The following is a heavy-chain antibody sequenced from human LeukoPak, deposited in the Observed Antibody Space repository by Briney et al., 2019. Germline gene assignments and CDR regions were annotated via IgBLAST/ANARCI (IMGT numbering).Heavy chain of an antibody. CDR3: ASASTYYDILTGYSPVYYFDY. CDR1: GFTFSSYW. D-gene: IGHD3-9*01. Sequence: GGSLRLSCAASGFTFSSYWMSWVRQAPGKGLEWVSSISSSGSYLYYADSVKGRFTTSRDNAKNSLYLQMNSLRPEDTAVYYCASASTYYDILTGYSPVYYFDYWGQGTLVTVSS. V-gene: IGHV3-21*01. CDR2: ISSSGSYL. J-gene: IGHJ4*02.